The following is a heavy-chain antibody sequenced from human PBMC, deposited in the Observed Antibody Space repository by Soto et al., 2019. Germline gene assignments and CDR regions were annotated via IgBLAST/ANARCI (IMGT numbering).Heavy chain of an antibody. CDR3: AKGGRQGSIDV. Sequence: GGSLRLSCVVSGFTFDDYMMHWVRQAPGKGLEWISLISWDGDTTYYADSVQGRFTISRDNSKKSLYLQMNSLRNEDTALYYCAKGGRQGSIDVWGQGTLVTVSS. CDR1: GFTFDDYM. D-gene: IGHD3-10*01. J-gene: IGHJ3*01. CDR2: ISWDGDTT. V-gene: IGHV3-43*01.